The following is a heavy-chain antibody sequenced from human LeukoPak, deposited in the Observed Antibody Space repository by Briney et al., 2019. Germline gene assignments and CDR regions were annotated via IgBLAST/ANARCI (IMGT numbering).Heavy chain of an antibody. Sequence: SQTLSLTCTVSGGSISSGGYYWSWIRQHPGKGLEWIGYIYYSGSTYYNPSLKSRVTMSVDTSRNQFSLKVSSVTAADTAVYYCARSFGGNPAHYWGQGTLVTVSS. J-gene: IGHJ4*02. CDR2: IYYSGST. D-gene: IGHD4-23*01. CDR1: GGSISSGGYY. CDR3: ARSFGGNPAHY. V-gene: IGHV4-31*03.